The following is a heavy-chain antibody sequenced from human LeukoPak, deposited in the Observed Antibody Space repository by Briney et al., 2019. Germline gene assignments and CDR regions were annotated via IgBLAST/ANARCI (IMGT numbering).Heavy chain of an antibody. J-gene: IGHJ4*02. D-gene: IGHD4-23*01. CDR3: AKGPSGGYSTPFFDY. CDR2: ISTSGGLT. V-gene: IGHV3-23*01. CDR1: GFTFSSYA. Sequence: TGGSLRLSCTASGFTFSSYAMSWVRQAPGKGLEWVSAISTSGGLTYYADSVKGRFTISRDNSKNTLHLQMNSLRAEDTAVYYCAKGPSGGYSTPFFDYWGQGTLVTVSS.